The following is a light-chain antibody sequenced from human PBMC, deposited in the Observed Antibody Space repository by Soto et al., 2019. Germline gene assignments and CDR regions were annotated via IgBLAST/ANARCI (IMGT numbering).Light chain of an antibody. J-gene: IGLJ2*01. CDR3: AAWDDSLRAVV. V-gene: IGLV1-44*01. CDR1: RSNIGTYA. Sequence: QSVLTQSPSASGTPGQRVTISCSGSRSNIGTYAVNWYQQLPGAAPTPLIFRTHQRPSGVPDRFSGSKSGTSASLAISGPQCEDGADYYCAAWDDSLRAVVFGGGTKLTVL. CDR2: RTH.